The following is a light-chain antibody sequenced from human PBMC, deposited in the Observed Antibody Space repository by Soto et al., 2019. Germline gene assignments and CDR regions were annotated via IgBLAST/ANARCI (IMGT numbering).Light chain of an antibody. CDR2: AAS. Sequence: AIRMTQSPSSFSASMGDRVTITCRASQGISSYLAWYQQKPGKAPKLLIYAASTLQSGVPSRFSGSGSGTDFTLTISCLQSEDFATYYCQQNYSYPWTFGQGTKVEIK. CDR1: QGISSY. J-gene: IGKJ1*01. CDR3: QQNYSYPWT. V-gene: IGKV1-8*01.